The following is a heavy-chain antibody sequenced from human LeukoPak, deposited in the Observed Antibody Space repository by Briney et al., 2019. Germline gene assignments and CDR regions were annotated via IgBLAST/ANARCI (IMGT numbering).Heavy chain of an antibody. D-gene: IGHD3-10*01. Sequence: PSGTLSLTWTVSGFSVTTDSYCWGWVRQPPGKGLELIGYDYCGGNTNYDPSLKRRVTISVDTSKNQFSLTLTSVTAADTAVYFCARDHFGSLDSWGQGILVTVSS. CDR3: ARDHFGSLDS. CDR2: DYCGGNT. CDR1: GFSVTTDSYC. J-gene: IGHJ4*02. V-gene: IGHV4-61*01.